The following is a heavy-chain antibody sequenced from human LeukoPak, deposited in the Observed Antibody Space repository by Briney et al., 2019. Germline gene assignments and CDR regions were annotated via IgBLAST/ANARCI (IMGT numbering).Heavy chain of an antibody. CDR1: GFTFSSYA. CDR2: ISGSGGST. V-gene: IGHV3-23*01. CDR3: AKDYLLWSGTGYFDY. J-gene: IGHJ4*02. Sequence: PGGSLRLSCAASGFTFSSYAMSWVRQAPGKGLEWVSAISGSGGSTYYADSVKGRFTISRDNSKNTLYLQMNSLRVEDTAVYYCAKDYLLWSGTGYFDYWGQGTLVTVSS. D-gene: IGHD3-3*01.